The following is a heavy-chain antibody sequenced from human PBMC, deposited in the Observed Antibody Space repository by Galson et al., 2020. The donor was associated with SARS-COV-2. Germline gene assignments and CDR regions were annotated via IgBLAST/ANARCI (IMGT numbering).Heavy chain of an antibody. CDR1: GFTFSNNG. CDR3: ARDGVFRNESPPFPDY. V-gene: IGHV3-30*03. D-gene: IGHD2-8*01. Sequence: GESLKISCAASGFTFSNNGMHWVRQAPGKGLEWVAIISYDGRNKYYGDSVKGRFTISRDNSKNTLYLQMNSLRTDDTAVYYCARDGVFRNESPPFPDYWGQGTLVTVSS. CDR2: ISYDGRNK. J-gene: IGHJ4*02.